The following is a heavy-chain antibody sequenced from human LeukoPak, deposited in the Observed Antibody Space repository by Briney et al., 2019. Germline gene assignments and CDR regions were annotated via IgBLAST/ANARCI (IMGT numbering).Heavy chain of an antibody. CDR3: ATHCSGVSCYGSDGP. V-gene: IGHV1-18*04. CDR2: ISAYNSDT. CDR1: GYTFTSYY. D-gene: IGHD2-15*01. Sequence: RGASVKVSCKASGYTFTSYYMHWVRQAPGQGLEWMGWISAYNSDTNYAQEFHGRVTMTTDTPTSTAYMELRSLRSDDTAVYYCATHCSGVSCYGSDGPWGQGTLVTVSS. J-gene: IGHJ5*02.